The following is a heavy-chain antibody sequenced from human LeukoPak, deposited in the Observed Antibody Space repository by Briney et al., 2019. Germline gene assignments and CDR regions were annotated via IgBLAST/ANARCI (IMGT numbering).Heavy chain of an antibody. V-gene: IGHV3-7*01. D-gene: IGHD6-19*01. CDR1: GFTLSNYW. CDR2: IKQDGSEK. J-gene: IGHJ3*02. Sequence: GGSLRLSCAASGFTLSNYWMSWVRQAPGKGLEWVANIKQDGSEKYYADSVKSRFAISRDNAKNSLYLQMNSLRAEDTAVYYCARYGNGAWLAHYSFDIWGQGTMVTVSS. CDR3: ARYGNGAWLAHYSFDI.